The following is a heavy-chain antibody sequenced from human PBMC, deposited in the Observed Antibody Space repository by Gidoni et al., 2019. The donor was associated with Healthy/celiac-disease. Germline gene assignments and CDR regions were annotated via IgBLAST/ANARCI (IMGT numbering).Heavy chain of an antibody. V-gene: IGHV3-7*01. CDR1: GFTCSSYG. D-gene: IGHD6-19*01. CDR3: ARESGTPNPYWVAGTTRDAFDI. Sequence: EVQLVESGGGLVQPGGSLRLSWAASGFTCSSYGMSWGRQAPGKGLEWVANIKQDGSEKYYVDSVKGRFTISRDNAKNSLYLQMNSLRAEDTAVYYCARESGTPNPYWVAGTTRDAFDIWGQGTMVTVSS. CDR2: IKQDGSEK. J-gene: IGHJ3*02.